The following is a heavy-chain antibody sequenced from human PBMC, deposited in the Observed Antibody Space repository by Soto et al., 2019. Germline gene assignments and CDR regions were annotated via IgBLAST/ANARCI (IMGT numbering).Heavy chain of an antibody. J-gene: IGHJ2*01. CDR2: NLPLFNIS. Sequence: QVQLVQSGAEVKKPGSSVKVSCKASGGAFSSYAISWVRQAPGQGLGWMGGNLPLFNISNYAQKFQGRVTITEDEPTSTAYMDLSNLTSEDTAVYYCARRRLGYGSWYFDPGGRGTLITVSS. CDR3: ARRRLGYGSWYFDP. D-gene: IGHD3-10*01. CDR1: GGAFSSYA. V-gene: IGHV1-69*01.